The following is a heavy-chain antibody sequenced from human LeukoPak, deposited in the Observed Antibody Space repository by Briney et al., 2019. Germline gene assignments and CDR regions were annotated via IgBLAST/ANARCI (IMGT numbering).Heavy chain of an antibody. CDR1: GFTVSSNY. D-gene: IGHD3-3*01. CDR2: IYSGGST. V-gene: IGHV3-53*01. Sequence: GGSLRLSCAASGFTVSSNYMSWDRQAPGKGLEWVSVIYSGGSTYYADSVKGRFTISRDNSKNTLYLQMNSLRAEDTAVYYCASSITIFGVVDYWGQGTLVTVSS. J-gene: IGHJ4*02. CDR3: ASSITIFGVVDY.